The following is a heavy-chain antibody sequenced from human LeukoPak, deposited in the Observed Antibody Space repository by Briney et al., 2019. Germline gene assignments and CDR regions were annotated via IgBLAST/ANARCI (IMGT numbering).Heavy chain of an antibody. V-gene: IGHV3-48*01. CDR1: GFTFSSYS. D-gene: IGHD6-13*01. CDR3: ARDGLKEYSSSWYGAFDI. J-gene: IGHJ3*02. Sequence: GGSLRLSCAASGFTFSSYSMNWVRQAPGKGLEWVSYISSSSSTIYYADSVKGRFTISRDNSKNTLYLQMNSLRAEDTAVYYCARDGLKEYSSSWYGAFDIWGQGTMVTVSS. CDR2: ISSSSSTI.